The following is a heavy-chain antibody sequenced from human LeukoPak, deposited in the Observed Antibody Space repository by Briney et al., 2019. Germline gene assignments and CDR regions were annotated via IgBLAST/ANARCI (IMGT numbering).Heavy chain of an antibody. Sequence: GGSLRLSCAASGFTVSSNYMSWVRQAPGKGLEWVSVIYSGGSTYYASSVKGRFTISRDNSKNTLYLQMNSLRAEDTAVYYCAKPWREDGDYWSFNYWGQGTLVTVSS. CDR2: IYSGGST. V-gene: IGHV3-53*01. D-gene: IGHD4-17*01. CDR3: AKPWREDGDYWSFNY. J-gene: IGHJ4*02. CDR1: GFTVSSNY.